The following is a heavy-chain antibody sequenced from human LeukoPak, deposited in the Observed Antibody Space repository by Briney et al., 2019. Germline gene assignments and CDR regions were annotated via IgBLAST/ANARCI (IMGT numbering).Heavy chain of an antibody. D-gene: IGHD2-2*01. CDR2: INRSVST. Sequence: PPETLSLNCAVHGGSFRGYYWSWFRQPPGNGLLSFGEINRSVSTTCNPSLKSRVTISVDTSKNQFSLKLSSVTAADTAVYYCAREGYPRRYCSSTSCRSGYYYMDVWGKGTTVTVSS. J-gene: IGHJ6*03. V-gene: IGHV4-34*01. CDR1: GGSFRGYY. CDR3: AREGYPRRYCSSTSCRSGYYYMDV.